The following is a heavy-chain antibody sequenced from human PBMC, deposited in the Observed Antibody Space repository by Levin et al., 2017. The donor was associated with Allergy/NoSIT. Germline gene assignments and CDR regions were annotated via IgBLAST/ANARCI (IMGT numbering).Heavy chain of an antibody. CDR3: ARGGHSSGWLVHGY. Sequence: GGSLRLSCAASGFTVSSNYMSWVRQAPGKGLEWVSVIYSGGSTYYADSVKGRFTISRDNSKNTLYLQMNSLRAEDTAVYYCARGGHSSGWLVHGYWGQGTLVTVSS. CDR2: IYSGGST. D-gene: IGHD6-19*01. V-gene: IGHV3-53*01. J-gene: IGHJ4*02. CDR1: GFTVSSNY.